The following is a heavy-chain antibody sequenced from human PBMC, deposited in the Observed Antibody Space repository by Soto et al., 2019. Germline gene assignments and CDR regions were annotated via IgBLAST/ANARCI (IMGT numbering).Heavy chain of an antibody. CDR3: AKDLSMDV. J-gene: IGHJ6*02. Sequence: PGGFLRLSCAASGFTFSSYEMNWVRQAPGKGREWVSYISSSGSTIYYAASVKGRFTISRDNAKNSLYLQMNSPRAEDPAVYYCAKDLSMDVWGQGATVTVSS. V-gene: IGHV3-48*03. CDR2: ISSSGSTI. CDR1: GFTFSSYE.